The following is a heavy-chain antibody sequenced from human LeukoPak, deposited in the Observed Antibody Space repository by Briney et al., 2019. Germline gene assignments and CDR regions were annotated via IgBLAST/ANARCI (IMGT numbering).Heavy chain of an antibody. J-gene: IGHJ6*03. Sequence: SETLSLTCAVYGGSFSGYYWSWIRQPPGKGLEWIGEINHSGSTNYNPSLKSRVTISVDTSKNQFSLKLSSVTAADTAVYYCATTVTTRWGRYYMDVWGKGTTVTVSS. V-gene: IGHV4-34*01. CDR3: ATTVTTRWGRYYMDV. CDR1: GGSFSGYY. D-gene: IGHD4-17*01. CDR2: INHSGST.